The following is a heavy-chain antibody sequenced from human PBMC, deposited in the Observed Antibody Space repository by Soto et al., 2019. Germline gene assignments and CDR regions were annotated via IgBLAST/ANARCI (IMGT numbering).Heavy chain of an antibody. D-gene: IGHD2-15*01. V-gene: IGHV1-69*02. Sequence: QVQLVQSGAEVKKPVSSVKVSCKASGGTFSSYTISWVRQAPGQGLEWMGRIIPILGIANYAQKFQGRVTITADKSTSTAYMELSSLRSEDTAVYYCARVLYCSGGSCFGNNYYYYGMDVWGQGTTVTVSS. CDR2: IIPILGIA. CDR1: GGTFSSYT. J-gene: IGHJ6*02. CDR3: ARVLYCSGGSCFGNNYYYYGMDV.